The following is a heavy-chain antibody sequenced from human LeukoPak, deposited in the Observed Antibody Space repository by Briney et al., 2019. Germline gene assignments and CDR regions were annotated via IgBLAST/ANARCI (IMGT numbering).Heavy chain of an antibody. CDR1: GFTFSSYA. J-gene: IGHJ6*03. D-gene: IGHD6-13*01. CDR3: ARGSSSWYYYYYMDV. V-gene: IGHV3-23*01. Sequence: GGSLRLSCAASGFTFSSYAMSWVRQAPGKGLEWVSAISGSGGSTYYADSVKGRFTISRDNSKNTLYLQMNSLRAEDTAVYYCARGSSSWYYYYYMDVWGKGTTVTISS. CDR2: ISGSGGST.